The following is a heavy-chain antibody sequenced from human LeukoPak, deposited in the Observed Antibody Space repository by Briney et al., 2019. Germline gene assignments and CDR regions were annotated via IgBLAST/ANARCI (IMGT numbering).Heavy chain of an antibody. J-gene: IGHJ5*02. V-gene: IGHV1-69*13. D-gene: IGHD6-13*01. CDR2: IIPIFGTA. CDR3: AKDSSSWHNWFDP. CDR1: GGTFSSYA. Sequence: ASVKVSCKAPGGTFSSYAISWVRQAPGQGLEWMGGIIPIFGTANYAQKFQGRVTITADESTSTAYMELSSLRSEDTAVYYCAKDSSSWHNWFDPWGQGTLVTVSS.